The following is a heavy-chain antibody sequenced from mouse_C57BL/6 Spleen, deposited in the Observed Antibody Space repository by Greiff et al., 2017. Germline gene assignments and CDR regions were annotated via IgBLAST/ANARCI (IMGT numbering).Heavy chain of an antibody. V-gene: IGHV5-16*01. Sequence: EVQLVESEGGLVQPGSSMKLSCTASGFTFSDYYMAWVRQVPEKGLEWVANINYDGSSTYYLDSLKSRFIISRDNAKNILYLQMSSLKSEDTATYYCARVYDYDGGGFDYWGQGTTLTVSS. CDR1: GFTFSDYY. CDR2: INYDGSST. CDR3: ARVYDYDGGGFDY. J-gene: IGHJ2*01. D-gene: IGHD2-4*01.